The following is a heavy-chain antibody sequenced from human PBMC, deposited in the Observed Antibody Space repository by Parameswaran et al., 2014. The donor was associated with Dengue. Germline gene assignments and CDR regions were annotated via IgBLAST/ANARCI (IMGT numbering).Heavy chain of an antibody. Sequence: GSLRLSCTVSGGSISSSSYYWGWIRQPPGKGLEWIGSIYYSGSTYYNPSLKSRVTISVDTSKNQFSLKLSSVTAADTAVYYCARLQAVPVDSSSWKGTRDWGQGTLVTVSS. V-gene: IGHV4-39*01. D-gene: IGHD6-13*01. CDR2: IYYSGST. CDR1: GGSISSSSYY. J-gene: IGHJ4*02. CDR3: ARLQAVPVDSSSWKGTRD.